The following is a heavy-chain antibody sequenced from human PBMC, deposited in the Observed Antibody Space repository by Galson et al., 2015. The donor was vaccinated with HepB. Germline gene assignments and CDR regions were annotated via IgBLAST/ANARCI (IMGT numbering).Heavy chain of an antibody. J-gene: IGHJ5*02. CDR3: ARHAGIAAAGTSWFDP. CDR1: GYSFTSYW. D-gene: IGHD6-13*01. V-gene: IGHV5-10-1*01. CDR2: IDPSDSYT. Sequence: QSGAEVKKPGESPRISCKGSGYSFTSYWISWVRQMPGKGLEWMGRIDPSDSYTNYSPSFQGHVTISADKSISTAYLQWSSLKASDTAMYYCARHAGIAAAGTSWFDPWGQGTLVTVSS.